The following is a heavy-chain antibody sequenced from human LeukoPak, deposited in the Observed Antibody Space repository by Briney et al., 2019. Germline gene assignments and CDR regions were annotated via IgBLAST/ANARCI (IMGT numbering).Heavy chain of an antibody. D-gene: IGHD6-6*01. CDR1: GGSFSGSL. CDR2: INHSGYT. Sequence: SETLSLTCAVYGGSFSGSLWSWIRQPPGKGLEYIGEINHSGYTTCNPSLRSRVTISLDTSNNQFSLNMISVTAADTALYYCARHEFGSSSAAFDSWGQGTMVIVSS. J-gene: IGHJ3*01. CDR3: ARHEFGSSSAAFDS. V-gene: IGHV4-34*01.